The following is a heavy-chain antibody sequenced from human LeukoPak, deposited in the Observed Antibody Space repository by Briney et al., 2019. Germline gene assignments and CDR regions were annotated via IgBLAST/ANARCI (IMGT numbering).Heavy chain of an antibody. CDR3: AKGGPPTGASPRPWDFNH. V-gene: IGHV3-53*05. CDR2: LYGGGTT. Sequence: LGGSLRLSCAVFGVTVSSNYMSWVRQAPGKGLEWVSVLYGGGTTYYADSVKGRFTISRDNSKNTLYLQMNSLRVEDTAVYYRAKGGPPTGASPRPWDFNHWGQGALVTVSS. J-gene: IGHJ4*02. CDR1: GVTVSSNY. D-gene: IGHD1-26*01.